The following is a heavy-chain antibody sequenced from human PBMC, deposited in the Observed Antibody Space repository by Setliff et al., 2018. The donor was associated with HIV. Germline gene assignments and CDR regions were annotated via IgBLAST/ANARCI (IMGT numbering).Heavy chain of an antibody. CDR1: GYTFTDYY. CDR2: VDPEDGEK. V-gene: IGHV1-69-2*01. J-gene: IGHJ4*02. D-gene: IGHD3-22*01. Sequence: GASVKVSCKASGYTFTDYYIHWVQQAPGKGLEWMGRVDPEDGEKMYAEKFQGRVTITADTSTDTAHMELSRLRSEDTAVYYCARNFYDSSGYRYDYWGQGTLVTVSS. CDR3: ARNFYDSSGYRYDY.